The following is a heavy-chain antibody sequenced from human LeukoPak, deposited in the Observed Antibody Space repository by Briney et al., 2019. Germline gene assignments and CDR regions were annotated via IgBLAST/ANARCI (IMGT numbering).Heavy chain of an antibody. Sequence: GGSLRLSCAASGFTFSSYSMNWVHQAPGKGLEWVSSISSSSSYIYYADSVKGRFTISRDNAKNSLYLQMNSLRAEDTAVYYCARDPSITIFGPNQFDPWGQGTLVTVSS. CDR3: ARDPSITIFGPNQFDP. V-gene: IGHV3-21*01. CDR1: GFTFSSYS. J-gene: IGHJ5*02. CDR2: ISSSSSYI. D-gene: IGHD3-3*01.